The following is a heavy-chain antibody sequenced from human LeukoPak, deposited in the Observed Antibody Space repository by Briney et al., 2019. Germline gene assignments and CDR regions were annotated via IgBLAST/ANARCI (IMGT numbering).Heavy chain of an antibody. CDR2: IIPIFGTA. CDR3: ARPRSQWVHFDY. J-gene: IGHJ4*02. CDR1: GGTFSSYA. V-gene: IGHV1-69*13. D-gene: IGHD2-8*01. Sequence: ASVKVSCKASGGTFSSYAISWVRQAPGQGLERMGGIIPIFGTANYAQKFQGRVTITADESTSTAYMELSSLRSEDTAVYYCARPRSQWVHFDYWGQGTLVTVSS.